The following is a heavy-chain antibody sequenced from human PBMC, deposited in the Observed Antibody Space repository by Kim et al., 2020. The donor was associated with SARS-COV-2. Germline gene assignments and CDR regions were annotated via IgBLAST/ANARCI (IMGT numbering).Heavy chain of an antibody. CDR3: ARSGFNWGLDY. CDR2: INPNSGGT. Sequence: ASVKVSCKASGYTFTDYHIHWVRQAPGQGLEWMGWINPNSGGTNYAQKFQGRVTMTRDTSISTTYMVLSRLGSDDTAVYYCARSGFNWGLDYWGQGTLVT. J-gene: IGHJ4*02. D-gene: IGHD7-27*01. V-gene: IGHV1-2*02. CDR1: GYTFTDYH.